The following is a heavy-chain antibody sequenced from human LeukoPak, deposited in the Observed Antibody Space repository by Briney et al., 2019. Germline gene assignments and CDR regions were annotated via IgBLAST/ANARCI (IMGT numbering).Heavy chain of an antibody. V-gene: IGHV3-23*01. CDR3: ARGGEIIGVVRAEPHDY. CDR2: ISGSGGST. D-gene: IGHD2-2*01. J-gene: IGHJ4*02. Sequence: GGSLRLSCAASGFTFSSYAMSWVRQAPGKGLEWVSAISGSGGSTYYVDSVKGRFTISRDNSKNTLYLQMNSLRAEDTAVYYCARGGEIIGVVRAEPHDYWGQGTLVTVSS. CDR1: GFTFSSYA.